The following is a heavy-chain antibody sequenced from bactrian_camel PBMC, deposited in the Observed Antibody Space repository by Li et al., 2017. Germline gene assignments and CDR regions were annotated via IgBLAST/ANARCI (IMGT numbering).Heavy chain of an antibody. D-gene: IGHD5*01. CDR2: IDWDGIT. Sequence: QLVESGGGSVQAGGSLRLSCVVSGFARSSGCMGWFRQAPGKEREGVASIDWDGITSYADTAKGRFIISQDNAKNTLYLQMNSLKPEDTAMYYCAATHPTSQRACLDYNEMDYWGKGTQVTVS. J-gene: IGHJ7*01. V-gene: IGHV3S26*01. CDR1: GFARSSGC.